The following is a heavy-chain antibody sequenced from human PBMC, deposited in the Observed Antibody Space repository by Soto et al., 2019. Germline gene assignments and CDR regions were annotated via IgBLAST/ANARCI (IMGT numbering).Heavy chain of an antibody. CDR1: GGSISSSSYY. CDR3: ARQYYFGSRIYYTRPFDF. CDR2: IYYSGNT. V-gene: IGHV4-39*01. D-gene: IGHD3-10*01. J-gene: IGHJ4*02. Sequence: QLQLQESGPGLVKPSETLSLTCTVSGGSISSSSYYWGWIRQPPGKGLEWIGSIYYSGNTYYNPSLKSRVTISVDPAKTQFSLNLSSVTAAHTAVYYCARQYYFGSRIYYTRPFDFWGQGTLVTVSS.